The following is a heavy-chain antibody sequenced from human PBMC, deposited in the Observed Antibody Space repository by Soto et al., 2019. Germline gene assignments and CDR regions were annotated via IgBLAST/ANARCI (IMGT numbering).Heavy chain of an antibody. D-gene: IGHD2-15*01. Sequence: GGSLRLSCAASGFTFSSYDMHWVRQATGKGLEWVSAIGTGGSTYYAGSVKGRFTISRDNAKNTLYLQMNSLRAEDTAVYYCAKGRSVVVAAIGDWFDPWGQGTLVTVSS. CDR3: AKGRSVVVAAIGDWFDP. CDR1: GFTFSSYD. J-gene: IGHJ5*02. CDR2: IGTGGST. V-gene: IGHV3-13*01.